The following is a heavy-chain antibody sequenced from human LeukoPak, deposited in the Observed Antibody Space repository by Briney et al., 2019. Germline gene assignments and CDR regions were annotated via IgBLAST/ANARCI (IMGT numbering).Heavy chain of an antibody. J-gene: IGHJ4*02. CDR3: ARTTGNYGYYFDY. CDR2: IYYRGST. V-gene: IGHV4-59*01. CDR1: GGSINYYY. D-gene: IGHD1-7*01. Sequence: SETLSLTCTVSGGSINYYYWSWIRQPPGKGLEWIGYIYYRGSTNYNPFLNSRVTISVDTSKNQFSLKLTSVTAADTAVYYCARTTGNYGYYFDYWGQGTLVTVSS.